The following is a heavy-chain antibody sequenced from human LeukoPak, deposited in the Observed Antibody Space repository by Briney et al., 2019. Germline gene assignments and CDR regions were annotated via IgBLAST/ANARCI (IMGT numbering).Heavy chain of an antibody. CDR1: GASITSDSYH. J-gene: IGHJ4*02. D-gene: IGHD5-24*01. V-gene: IGHV4-39*02. Sequence: PSETLSLTCTVSGASITSDSYHWGWIRQPPGKGLEWLGSVYYSGSTYYNPSLKSRVTISVDTPKNQFSLKLSSVTAADTAVYYCARDRGDGYSDYWGQGTLVTVSS. CDR3: ARDRGDGYSDY. CDR2: VYYSGST.